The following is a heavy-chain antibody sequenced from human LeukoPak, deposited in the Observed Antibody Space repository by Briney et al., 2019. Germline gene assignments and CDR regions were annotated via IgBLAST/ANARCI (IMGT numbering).Heavy chain of an antibody. CDR2: INNNGGYT. V-gene: IGHV3-23*01. CDR3: AKGDTSGFYSTSGY. CDR1: GFTFGRYA. Sequence: GGSLRLSCAGSGFTFGRYAMNWVRQAPGKGLEWVSTINNNGGYTYYLDSVKGRFTISRDNSKNTVYLQMNSLRAEDTAIYYCAKGDTSGFYSTSGYWGQGTLVTVSS. D-gene: IGHD3-22*01. J-gene: IGHJ4*02.